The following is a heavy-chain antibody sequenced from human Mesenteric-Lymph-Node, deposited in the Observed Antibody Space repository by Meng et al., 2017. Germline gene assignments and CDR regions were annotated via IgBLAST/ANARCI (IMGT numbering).Heavy chain of an antibody. CDR2: ISNHSDHM. D-gene: IGHD6-13*01. Sequence: GGSLRLSCAASGFSLTSDSLGWVRQAPGKGLEWVSSISNHSDHMYYTDSVKGRFTISRDNAKNLLYLQMNSLRAEDTAVYFCARARRYSGNYETIYFDYWGQGTRVTVSS. CDR3: ARARRYSGNYETIYFDY. V-gene: IGHV3-21*01. CDR1: GFSLTSDS. J-gene: IGHJ4*02.